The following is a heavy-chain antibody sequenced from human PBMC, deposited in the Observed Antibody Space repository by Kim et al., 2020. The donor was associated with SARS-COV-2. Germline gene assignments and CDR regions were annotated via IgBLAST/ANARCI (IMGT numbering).Heavy chain of an antibody. CDR1: GYNFTSYY. CDR3: ARDGMMQWLVISRSAGYYYGIDV. D-gene: IGHD6-19*01. V-gene: IGHV1-46*01. J-gene: IGHJ6*02. CDR2: INPSGGST. Sequence: ASVKVSCKASGYNFTSYYMHWVRQAPGKGLEWMGIINPSGGSTSYAQKFQGRVTMTRDTSTSTVYMELSSLRYEDTAVYYCARDGMMQWLVISRSAGYYYGIDVWGQGTTVTVSS.